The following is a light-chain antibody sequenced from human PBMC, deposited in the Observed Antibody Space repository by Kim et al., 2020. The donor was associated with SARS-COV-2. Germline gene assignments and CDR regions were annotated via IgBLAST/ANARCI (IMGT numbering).Light chain of an antibody. J-gene: IGKJ2*01. V-gene: IGKV3-15*01. CDR2: GAS. CDR3: QQYNNWPPYT. Sequence: DILMTQSPATLSVSPGERATLSCRASQSVSNSLAWYQRKPGQAPRLLIYGASTRATGIPARFSGGGSGTEFTLTISSLQSEDFAVYYCQQYNNWPPYTFGQGTKLEI. CDR1: QSVSNS.